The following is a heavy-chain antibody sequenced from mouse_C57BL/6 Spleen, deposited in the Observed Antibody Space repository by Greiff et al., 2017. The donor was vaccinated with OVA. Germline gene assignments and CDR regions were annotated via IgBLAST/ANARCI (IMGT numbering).Heavy chain of an antibody. V-gene: IGHV1-50*01. Sequence: VQLQQPGAELVKPGASVKLSCKASGYTFTSYWMQWVKQRPGQGLEWIGEIDPSDSYPNYNQNLKGKATLTVDTASSSAYRQLSSQTSEDSAVYYCARSGGNYFDYWGQGTTLTVSS. D-gene: IGHD3-1*01. CDR1: GYTFTSYW. CDR3: ARSGGNYFDY. J-gene: IGHJ2*01. CDR2: IDPSDSYP.